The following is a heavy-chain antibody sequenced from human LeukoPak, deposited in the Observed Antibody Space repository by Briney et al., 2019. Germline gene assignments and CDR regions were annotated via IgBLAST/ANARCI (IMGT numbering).Heavy chain of an antibody. CDR1: GGSIISSSYY. Sequence: PSETLSLTCTVSGGSIISSSYYWSWIRQPAGKGLEWIGRIYTSGSTNYNPSLKSRVTMSVDTSKNQFSLKLSSVTAADAAVYYCASFRQSPGDYSNDMDVWGQGTTVTVSS. CDR2: IYTSGST. D-gene: IGHD3-10*01. J-gene: IGHJ6*02. CDR3: ASFRQSPGDYSNDMDV. V-gene: IGHV4-61*02.